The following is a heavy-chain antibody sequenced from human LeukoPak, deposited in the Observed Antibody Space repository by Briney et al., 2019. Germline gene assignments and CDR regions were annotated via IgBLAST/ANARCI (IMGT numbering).Heavy chain of an antibody. V-gene: IGHV4-4*09. Sequence: SETLSLTCTVSGGSISRYYRSWIRQPPGKGLEWIGYIYTSGSTTYNPSLKSRVTISVDTSKNQFSLKLSSVTAADTAVYYCARYYDILTGFDYWGQGTLVTVSS. CDR2: IYTSGST. CDR3: ARYYDILTGFDY. D-gene: IGHD3-9*01. J-gene: IGHJ4*02. CDR1: GGSISRYY.